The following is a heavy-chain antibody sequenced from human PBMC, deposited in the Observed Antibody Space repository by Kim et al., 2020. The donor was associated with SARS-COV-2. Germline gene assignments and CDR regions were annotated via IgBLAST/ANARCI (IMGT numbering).Heavy chain of an antibody. J-gene: IGHJ5*02. V-gene: IGHV4-39*01. Sequence: SLKSRVTISVDTSKNQFSLKLSSVTAADTAVYYCARHGDATVVNEDWFDPWGQGTLVTVSS. D-gene: IGHD4-17*01. CDR3: ARHGDATVVNEDWFDP.